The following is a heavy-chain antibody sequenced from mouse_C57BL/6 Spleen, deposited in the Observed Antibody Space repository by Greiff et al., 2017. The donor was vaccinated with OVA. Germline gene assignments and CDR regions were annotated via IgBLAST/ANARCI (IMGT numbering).Heavy chain of an antibody. V-gene: IGHV1-54*01. CDR3: ARTYSNFYWYFDV. J-gene: IGHJ1*03. Sequence: VQLQQSGAELVRPGTSVKVSCKASGYAFTNYLIEWVKQRPGQGLEWIGVINPGSGGTNYNEKFKGKAKLTADKSSSTAYMQLSSLTSEDSAVYFCARTYSNFYWYFDVWGTGTTVTVSS. CDR1: GYAFTNYL. CDR2: INPGSGGT. D-gene: IGHD2-5*01.